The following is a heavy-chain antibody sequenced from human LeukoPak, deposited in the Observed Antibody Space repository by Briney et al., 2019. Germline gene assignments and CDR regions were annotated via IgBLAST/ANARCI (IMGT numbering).Heavy chain of an antibody. CDR2: IYYSGST. V-gene: IGHV4-39*01. Sequence: SETLSLTCTVSGGSISSSYYYWGWIRQPPGRGLEWIGSIYYSGSTYYNPSLKSRVTISVDTSKNQFSLKLRSVTAADTAVYYCARGQLSWFDPWGQGTLVTVSS. CDR3: ARGQLSWFDP. CDR1: GGSISSSYYY. D-gene: IGHD1-1*01. J-gene: IGHJ5*02.